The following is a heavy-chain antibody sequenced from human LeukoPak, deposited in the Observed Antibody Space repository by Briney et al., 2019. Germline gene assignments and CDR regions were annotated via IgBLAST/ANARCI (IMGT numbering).Heavy chain of an antibody. CDR2: INHSGST. D-gene: IGHD2-15*01. CDR1: GGSFSGYY. Sequence: PSETLSLPCAVYGGSFSGYYWSWIRQPPGKGLEWIGEINHSGSTNYNPSLKSRVTISVDTSKNQFSLKLSSVTAADTAVYYFARGTDIVVVVAASTFDPWGQGTLVTVSS. CDR3: ARGTDIVVVVAASTFDP. V-gene: IGHV4-34*01. J-gene: IGHJ5*02.